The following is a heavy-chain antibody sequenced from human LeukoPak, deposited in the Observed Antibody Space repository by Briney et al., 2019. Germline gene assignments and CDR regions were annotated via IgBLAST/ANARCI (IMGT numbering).Heavy chain of an antibody. J-gene: IGHJ4*02. CDR2: IIPIFGTA. Sequence: ASVKVSCKASGGTFSSYAISWVRQAPGQGLEWMGGIIPIFGTANYAQKFQGRVTITADESTSTAYMELSSLRSEDTAVYYCARVDIGKRFGKNQYYFDYWGQGTLVTVSS. CDR3: ARVDIGKRFGKNQYYFDY. D-gene: IGHD3-10*01. V-gene: IGHV1-69*13. CDR1: GGTFSSYA.